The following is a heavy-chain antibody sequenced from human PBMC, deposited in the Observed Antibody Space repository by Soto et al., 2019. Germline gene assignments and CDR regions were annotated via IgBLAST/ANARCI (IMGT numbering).Heavy chain of an antibody. Sequence: EVQLLESGGGLVQPGESLRLSCAASGFTFSSYAMSWVRQAPGKGLEWVSTISGSGGSTYYADSVKGRFTISRDNYMNTLILQMNRLRAEDTAVYYCASPLTTVTTYDYYYGMDVWGQGTTVTVSS. CDR1: GFTFSSYA. CDR3: ASPLTTVTTYDYYYGMDV. V-gene: IGHV3-23*01. D-gene: IGHD4-17*01. CDR2: ISGSGGST. J-gene: IGHJ6*02.